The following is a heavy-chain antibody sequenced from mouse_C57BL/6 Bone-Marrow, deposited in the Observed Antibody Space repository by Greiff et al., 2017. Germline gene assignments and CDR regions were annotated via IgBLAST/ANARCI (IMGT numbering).Heavy chain of an antibody. CDR2: IDPEDGET. CDR3: ARRYYDGSSPAWFAY. CDR1: GFNIKDYY. J-gene: IGHJ3*01. Sequence: VQLQQSGAELVKPGASVKLSCTASGFNIKDYYMHWVKQRPEQGLEWIGRIDPEDGETKYAPKFQGKATITADTSSNTAYLPLSSLTCGDTAVYDSARRYYDGSSPAWFAYGGQGTLITVSA. V-gene: IGHV14-2*01. D-gene: IGHD1-1*01.